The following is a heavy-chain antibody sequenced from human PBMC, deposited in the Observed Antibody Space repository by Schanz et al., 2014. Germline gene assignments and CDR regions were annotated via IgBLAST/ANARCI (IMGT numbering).Heavy chain of an antibody. Sequence: QVQLVQSGSEVKKPGASVKVSCKSSGYTFTSYYMHWMRQAPGQGLEWMGWINPNRGETNCEQIFKGGVTLTSETSISTPFMELSGLTSDNTAVYYCARTGQDLEYSSWGQMWYFDLWGRGTLVTVSS. CDR1: GYTFTSYY. CDR3: ARTGQDLEYSSWGQMWYFDL. J-gene: IGHJ2*01. CDR2: INPNRGET. V-gene: IGHV1-2*02. D-gene: IGHD6-6*01.